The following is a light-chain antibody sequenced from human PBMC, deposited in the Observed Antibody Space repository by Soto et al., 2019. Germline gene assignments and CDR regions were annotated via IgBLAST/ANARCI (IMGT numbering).Light chain of an antibody. V-gene: IGKV3-20*01. CDR2: GAS. CDR3: QQYGSSPPWT. Sequence: EIVLTQSPGTLYLSPGERATLSCRASQSVSSSYLAWYQQQPGHAPRLLIYGASSRATGIPDRFSGSGSGTDFTLTISRLEPEAFAVYYCQQYGSSPPWTFGHGTKVEIK. CDR1: QSVSSSY. J-gene: IGKJ1*01.